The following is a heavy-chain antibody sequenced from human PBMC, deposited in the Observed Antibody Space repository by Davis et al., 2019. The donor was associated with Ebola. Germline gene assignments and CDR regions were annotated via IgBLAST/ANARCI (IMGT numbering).Heavy chain of an antibody. J-gene: IGHJ6*04. CDR3: ARDWYGDHQLYYYYGMDV. V-gene: IGHV1-18*04. D-gene: IGHD4-17*01. CDR2: INAGNGNT. CDR1: GYTFTSYG. Sequence: ASVKVSCKASGYTFTSYGISWVRQAPGQRLEWMGWINAGNGNTKYSQKLQGRVTMTTDTSTSTAYMELRSLRSDDTAVYYCARDWYGDHQLYYYYGMDVWGKGTTVTVSS.